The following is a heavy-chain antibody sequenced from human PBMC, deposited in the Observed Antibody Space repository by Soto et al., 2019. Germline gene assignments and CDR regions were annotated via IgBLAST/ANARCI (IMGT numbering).Heavy chain of an antibody. V-gene: IGHV3-30-3*01. CDR2: ISYDGSNK. CDR1: GFTFSSYA. D-gene: IGHD1-26*01. Sequence: QVQLVESGGGVVQPGRSLRLSCAASGFTFSSYAMHWVRQAPGKGLEWVAVISYDGSNKYYADSVKGRFTISRDNSKNTLYLQMNSLRAEDTAVYYCARDGGVLWELPLYYFDYWGQGTLVTVSS. CDR3: ARDGGVLWELPLYYFDY. J-gene: IGHJ4*02.